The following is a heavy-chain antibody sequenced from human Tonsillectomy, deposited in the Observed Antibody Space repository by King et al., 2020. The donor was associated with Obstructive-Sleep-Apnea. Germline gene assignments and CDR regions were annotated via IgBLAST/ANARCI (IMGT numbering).Heavy chain of an antibody. D-gene: IGHD2/OR15-2a*01. CDR3: AGGGSYFLDYYYGMDV. Sequence: VQLVESGGGLVKPGGSLRLSCAASGFTFSSYSMNWVRQAPGKGLEWVSSISSSSSYIYYADSVKGRFTISRDNAKNSLYLQMNSLRAEDTAVYYCAGGGSYFLDYYYGMDVWGQGTTVTVSS. V-gene: IGHV3-21*01. J-gene: IGHJ6*02. CDR2: ISSSSSYI. CDR1: GFTFSSYS.